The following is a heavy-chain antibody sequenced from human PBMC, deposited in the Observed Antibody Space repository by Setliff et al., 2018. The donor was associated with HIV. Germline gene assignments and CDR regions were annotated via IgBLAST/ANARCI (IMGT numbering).Heavy chain of an antibody. D-gene: IGHD3-9*01. Sequence: GGSLRLSCETSGFLFNDYAMHWVRQAPGKGLEWVSGITWNGGVMGYVDSTRGRFTISRDNVRNSLYLQMDSLTTDDTAVYYCVREDSTTGRYSYSMDVWGKGTTVTAPQ. V-gene: IGHV3-9*01. CDR3: VREDSTTGRYSYSMDV. J-gene: IGHJ6*04. CDR2: ITWNGGVM. CDR1: GFLFNDYA.